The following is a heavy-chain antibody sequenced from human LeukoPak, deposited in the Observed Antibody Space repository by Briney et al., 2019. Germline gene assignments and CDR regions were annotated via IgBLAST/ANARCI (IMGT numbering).Heavy chain of an antibody. V-gene: IGHV1-2*02. J-gene: IGHJ4*02. CDR3: ARGDIYFDF. CDR1: GYTFTGYY. Sequence: ASGKVSCKASGYTFTGYYIHWVRQAPGQGLEWMGWINPNSGGTKYAQKFQGRVTMTRDTSISTAYMELSRLRSDDTAVYYCARGDIYFDFWGQGTLVTVSS. CDR2: INPNSGGT. D-gene: IGHD2-15*01.